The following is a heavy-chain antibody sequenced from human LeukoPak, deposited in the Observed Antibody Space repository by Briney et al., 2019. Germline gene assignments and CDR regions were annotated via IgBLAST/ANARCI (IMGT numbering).Heavy chain of an antibody. Sequence: SGGSLRLSCAASGFTFSSYWMSWVRQAPGKGLEWVANIKQDGSEKYYVDSVKGRFTISRDNAKNSLYLQMNSLRAEDTAVYYCARLLNYYYYSAYFTGGIDYWGQGTLVTVSS. CDR1: GFTFSSYW. D-gene: IGHD3-22*01. J-gene: IGHJ4*02. V-gene: IGHV3-7*01. CDR2: IKQDGSEK. CDR3: ARLLNYYYYSAYFTGGIDY.